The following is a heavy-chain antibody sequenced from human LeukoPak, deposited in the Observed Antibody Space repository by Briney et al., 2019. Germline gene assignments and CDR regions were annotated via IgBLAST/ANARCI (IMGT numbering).Heavy chain of an antibody. CDR3: AKDPTTMVRGRLEDWYFDL. D-gene: IGHD3-10*01. Sequence: GRSLRLSCTTSGFIFGDDAMSWVRQAPGKGLEWVGFIRNEAYGGTTEYAASVKGRFTISRDDSRSIAYLQMNSLRAEDTAVYYCAKDPTTMVRGRLEDWYFDLWGRGTLVTVSS. CDR2: IRNEAYGGTT. J-gene: IGHJ2*01. V-gene: IGHV3-49*04. CDR1: GFIFGDDA.